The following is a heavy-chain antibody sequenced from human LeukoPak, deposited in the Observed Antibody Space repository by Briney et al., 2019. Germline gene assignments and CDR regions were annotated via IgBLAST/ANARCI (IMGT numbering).Heavy chain of an antibody. V-gene: IGHV4-59*01. CDR1: GGSICNYY. CDR3: ARGGKYTSGYRVTELGSVYSDY. Sequence: PSETLSLTCTVSGGSICNYYWTWIRQPPGTELEWLGYIYYSGTTNYNPSLKSRVSMSVDTSKNPCSLKLSSVTAADTAVYYCARGGKYTSGYRVTELGSVYSDYWGQRTLVTVSS. CDR2: IYYSGTT. D-gene: IGHD5-18*01. J-gene: IGHJ4*02.